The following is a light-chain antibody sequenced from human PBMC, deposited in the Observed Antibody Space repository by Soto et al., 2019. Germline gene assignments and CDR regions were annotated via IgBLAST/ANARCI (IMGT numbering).Light chain of an antibody. CDR2: GAS. CDR3: QQYGGSPQT. V-gene: IGKV3-20*01. J-gene: IGKJ1*01. Sequence: EIVLTQSQGTLSLFPGERATLSCRAIRRLSNYLAWYQQKPGQAPRLLIYGASRRATVIPDRFSGSGSGTDFTLTISRLEPEDFAVYYCQQYGGSPQTFGQGTNVEIK. CDR1: RRLSNY.